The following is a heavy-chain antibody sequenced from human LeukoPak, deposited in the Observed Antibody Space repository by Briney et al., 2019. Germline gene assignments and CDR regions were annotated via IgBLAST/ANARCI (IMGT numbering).Heavy chain of an antibody. D-gene: IGHD3-16*01. CDR3: ARGGEFEAFDI. CDR1: GFIFSSYG. CDR2: IWFDGSNK. J-gene: IGHJ3*02. Sequence: GGSLRLSCAASGFIFSSYGVNWVRQAPGKGLEWVAIIWFDGSNKYYADSVKGRFTISRDNSKNTLYLQMNSLRAEDTAVYYCARGGEFEAFDIWGQGTMVTVSS. V-gene: IGHV3-33*01.